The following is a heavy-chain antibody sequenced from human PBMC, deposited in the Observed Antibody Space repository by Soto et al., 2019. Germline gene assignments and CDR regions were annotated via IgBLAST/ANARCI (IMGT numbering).Heavy chain of an antibody. CDR1: GFTFSSYA. V-gene: IGHV3-30-3*01. CDR2: ISYDGSNK. CDR3: ARDSYYDSSGYSSWEFDY. Sequence: GGSLRLSCAASGFTFSSYAMHWVRQAPGKGLEWVAVISYDGSNKYYADSVKGRFTISRDNSKNTLYLQMNSLRDEDTAVYYCARDSYYDSSGYSSWEFDYWGQGTL. D-gene: IGHD3-22*01. J-gene: IGHJ4*02.